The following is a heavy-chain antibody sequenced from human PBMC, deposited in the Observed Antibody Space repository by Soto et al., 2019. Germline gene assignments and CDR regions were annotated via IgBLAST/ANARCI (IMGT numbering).Heavy chain of an antibody. Sequence: ASVKVSCKASGYTFTGYYMHWVRQAPGQGLEWMGWINPNSGGTNYAQKFQGWVTMTRDTSISTAYMELSRLRSDDTAVYYCAREYSSSHPSYGMDVWGQGTTATVSS. D-gene: IGHD6-6*01. CDR3: AREYSSSHPSYGMDV. J-gene: IGHJ6*02. V-gene: IGHV1-2*04. CDR2: INPNSGGT. CDR1: GYTFTGYY.